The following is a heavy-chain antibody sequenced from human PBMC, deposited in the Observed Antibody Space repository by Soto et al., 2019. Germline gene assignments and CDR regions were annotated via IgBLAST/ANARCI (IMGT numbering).Heavy chain of an antibody. CDR1: GFTFRTYG. J-gene: IGHJ4*02. CDR3: SQEAPGGWHFFDN. D-gene: IGHD6-19*01. CDR2: MSYDGRQK. Sequence: QVQLVESGGGVVQPGRSLRLSCAASGFTFRTYGMHWVRQAPGKGLEWVAFMSYDGRQKYYADSVKGRFTISRDNSKKTLDLQMNSLATEDTAVYFCSQEAPGGWHFFDNWGEGTLVTVSS. V-gene: IGHV3-30*18.